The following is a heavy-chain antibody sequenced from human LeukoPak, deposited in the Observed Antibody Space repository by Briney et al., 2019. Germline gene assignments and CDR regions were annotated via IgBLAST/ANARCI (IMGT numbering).Heavy chain of an antibody. D-gene: IGHD3-22*01. CDR2: IYDSGST. Sequence: SQTLSLTCTVSGGSINTGSYYWNWIRQPPGKGREWSGYIYDSGSTNYNPSLKSRVTISVDTSKNQFSLKLSSVTAADTAVYYCARGDYYDRNWFDPWGQGTLVTVSS. CDR1: GGSINTGSYY. J-gene: IGHJ5*02. CDR3: ARGDYYDRNWFDP. V-gene: IGHV4-61*01.